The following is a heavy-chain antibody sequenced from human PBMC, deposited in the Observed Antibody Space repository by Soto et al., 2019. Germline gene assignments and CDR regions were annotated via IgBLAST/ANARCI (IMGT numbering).Heavy chain of an antibody. CDR1: QFTFSYYA. Sequence: EVQLLESGGGLVQPGGSLRLSCAASQFTFSYYAMGWVRQAPGKGLEWVSLISGAGGSTNYADSVKGRFAISRDNSENTLYLQMNSLSAEDTAVYYCAKGRPPFDRWGRGTLVIVSS. CDR2: ISGAGGST. D-gene: IGHD6-6*01. CDR3: AKGRPPFDR. J-gene: IGHJ2*01. V-gene: IGHV3-23*01.